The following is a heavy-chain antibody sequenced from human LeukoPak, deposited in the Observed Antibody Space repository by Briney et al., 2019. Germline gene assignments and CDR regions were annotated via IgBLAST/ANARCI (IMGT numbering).Heavy chain of an antibody. D-gene: IGHD6-19*01. J-gene: IGHJ1*01. CDR3: ARDLGYSSGWYAYLDFQH. CDR2: ISGSGGST. CDR1: GFTFSSYA. Sequence: TGGSLSLSCAASGFTFSSYAMSWVRQAPGKGREWVSAISGSGGSTYYADSVKGRFTISRDKSKNTLYLQMNSLRAEDTDIYYCARDLGYSSGWYAYLDFQHWGQGTLVTVSS. V-gene: IGHV3-23*01.